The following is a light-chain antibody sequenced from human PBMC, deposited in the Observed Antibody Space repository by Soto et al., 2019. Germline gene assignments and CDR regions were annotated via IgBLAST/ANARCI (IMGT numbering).Light chain of an antibody. CDR1: QSISSY. V-gene: IGKV1-39*01. CDR2: AAS. Sequence: DLQMTQSPSSLSASVGDRVTITCRASQSISSYLNWYQQKPGKAPKLLIYAASSLQSGVLSRFSGSGSRTDFTLTISSLQPEDFATNYCHQSDSTPLTFGGGTKVEIK. CDR3: HQSDSTPLT. J-gene: IGKJ4*01.